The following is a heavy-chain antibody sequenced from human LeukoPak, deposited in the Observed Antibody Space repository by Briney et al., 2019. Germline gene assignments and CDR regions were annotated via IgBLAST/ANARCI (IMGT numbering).Heavy chain of an antibody. CDR1: GYSLSRGYY. CDR3: VRAPGAYYFDY. D-gene: IGHD4-17*01. Sequence: SETLSLTCAVSGYSLSRGYYWAWIRQPPGKGLEWTGRIYHNGGTYDNPSLKSRDSISVDTSKNQFSLKLSSVTAADTAIYYCVRAPGAYYFDYWGQGTLVTVSS. V-gene: IGHV4-38-2*01. J-gene: IGHJ4*02. CDR2: IYHNGGT.